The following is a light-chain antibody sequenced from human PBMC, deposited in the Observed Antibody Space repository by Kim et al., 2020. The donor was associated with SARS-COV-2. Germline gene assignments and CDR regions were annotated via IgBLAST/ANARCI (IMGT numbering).Light chain of an antibody. J-gene: IGLJ3*02. V-gene: IGLV3-25*03. CDR1: ALQKQY. Sequence: VSPGQTARIICSGDALQKQYAYWFQQRSGQAPRLVMFKDSERPSGIPERFSGSGSGTTVTLTISGVQPEDEADYYCQTADSSGTWVFGGGTQLTVL. CDR3: QTADSSGTWV. CDR2: KDS.